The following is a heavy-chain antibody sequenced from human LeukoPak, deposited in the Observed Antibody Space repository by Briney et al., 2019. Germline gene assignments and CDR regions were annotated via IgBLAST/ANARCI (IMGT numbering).Heavy chain of an antibody. Sequence: GGSLRLSCAASGFTFSNYNMNWVRQAPGKGLEWVSFISSSSSTIYNADSVKGRFTNSRDNAKNSLYLQMNSLRDEDTAVYYCARSGAYYYDRSGYSYPFDYWGQGTLVTVSS. CDR3: ARSGAYYYDRSGYSYPFDY. D-gene: IGHD3-22*01. V-gene: IGHV3-48*02. CDR1: GFTFSNYN. J-gene: IGHJ4*02. CDR2: ISSSSSTI.